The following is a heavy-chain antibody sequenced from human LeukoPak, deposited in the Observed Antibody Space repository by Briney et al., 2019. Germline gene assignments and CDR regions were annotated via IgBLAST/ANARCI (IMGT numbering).Heavy chain of an antibody. V-gene: IGHV3-7*01. CDR3: ARDILTRVDYMDV. Sequence: PGGSLRLSCAASGFTFSSYWMSWVRQAPGKGLEWVANIKPDGSEKYYEDSEKGRFTISRDNAKNLLYLQMNSLRAEDTAVYYCARDILTRVDYMDVWGKGTTVTVSS. CDR1: GFTFSSYW. CDR2: IKPDGSEK. J-gene: IGHJ6*03. D-gene: IGHD3-9*01.